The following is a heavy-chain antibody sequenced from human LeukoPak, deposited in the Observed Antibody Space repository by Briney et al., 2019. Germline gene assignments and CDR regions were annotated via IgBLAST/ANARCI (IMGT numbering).Heavy chain of an antibody. J-gene: IGHJ4*02. CDR1: GGSFSGYY. CDR3: ARGSGWYFY. V-gene: IGHV4-34*01. CDR2: INHSGST. Sequence: SETLSLTCAVYGGSFSGYYWSWIRQPPGKGLEWIGEINHSGSTNYNPSLKSRVTISVDTSKNQLSLKLSSVTAADTAVYYCARGSGWYFYWGQGTLVTVSS. D-gene: IGHD6-19*01.